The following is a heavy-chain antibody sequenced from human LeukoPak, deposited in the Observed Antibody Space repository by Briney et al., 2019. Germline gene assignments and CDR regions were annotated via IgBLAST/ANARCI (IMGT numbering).Heavy chain of an antibody. CDR2: ISSSSRYI. D-gene: IGHD6-19*01. V-gene: IGHV3-21*01. Sequence: GGSLRLSCAASGFIFSGYSMNWVRQAPGKGLEWVSSISSSSRYIYYADSVKGRFTISRDDAKNSLFLQMNSLRAEDTAVYYCASNMAVAEYYFDYWGQGTLVTVSS. J-gene: IGHJ4*02. CDR1: GFIFSGYS. CDR3: ASNMAVAEYYFDY.